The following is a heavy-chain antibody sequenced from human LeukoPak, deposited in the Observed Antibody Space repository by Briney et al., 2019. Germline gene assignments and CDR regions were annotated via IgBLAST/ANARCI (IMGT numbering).Heavy chain of an antibody. Sequence: GGSLRLSCAASGVTVSRDYMSWVRQAPGKGLEWVSVIYSGGSTYYADSVKGRFTISRDNSKNTLYLQMNSLRAEDTAVYYCARGVYPDYFQHWGQGTLVTVSS. CDR1: GVTVSRDY. CDR2: IYSGGST. D-gene: IGHD1-14*01. J-gene: IGHJ1*01. CDR3: ARGVYPDYFQH. V-gene: IGHV3-53*05.